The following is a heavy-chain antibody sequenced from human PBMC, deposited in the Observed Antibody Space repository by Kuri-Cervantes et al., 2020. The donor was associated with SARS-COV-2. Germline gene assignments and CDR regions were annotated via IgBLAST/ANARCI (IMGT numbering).Heavy chain of an antibody. CDR2: ISSSSSTI. V-gene: IGHV3-48*01. Sequence: GGSLRLSCAASGFIFSSHSMNWVRQAPGKGLEWVSYISSSSSTIYYADSVKGRFTISRDNAKNSLYLQMNSLRAEDTAVYYCARGRDFWSGYQDSYYYYYYVDVWGKGTTVTVSS. D-gene: IGHD3-3*01. CDR1: GFIFSSHS. CDR3: ARGRDFWSGYQDSYYYYYYVDV. J-gene: IGHJ6*03.